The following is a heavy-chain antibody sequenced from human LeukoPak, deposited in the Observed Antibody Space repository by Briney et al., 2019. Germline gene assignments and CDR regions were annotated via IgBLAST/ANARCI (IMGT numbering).Heavy chain of an antibody. CDR2: IIPIFGTA. V-gene: IGHV1-69*01. J-gene: IGHJ4*02. CDR1: GGTFSSYA. CDR3: ATKHANIVVVTAIQGPFDY. D-gene: IGHD2-21*02. Sequence: GASVKVSCKASGGTFSSYAISWVRQAPGQGLEWMGGIIPIFGTANYAQEFQGRVTITADESTSTAYMELSSLRSEDTAVYYCATKHANIVVVTAIQGPFDYWGQGTLVTVSS.